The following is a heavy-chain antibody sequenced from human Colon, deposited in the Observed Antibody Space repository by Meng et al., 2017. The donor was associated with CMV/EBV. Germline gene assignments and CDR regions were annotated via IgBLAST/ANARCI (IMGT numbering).Heavy chain of an antibody. V-gene: IGHV1-2*02. Sequence: SVTVSCLASGYTFTNYYIHWVRQAPGQGLEWMGWIDPNSGDTNLAQNFQGRVSMTRDTSISTAQMELTSLTSDDTALYYCAREGMSTPSAADSWGQGTLVTVSS. J-gene: IGHJ4*02. CDR2: IDPNSGDT. CDR3: AREGMSTPSAADS. CDR1: GYTFTNYY. D-gene: IGHD6-25*01.